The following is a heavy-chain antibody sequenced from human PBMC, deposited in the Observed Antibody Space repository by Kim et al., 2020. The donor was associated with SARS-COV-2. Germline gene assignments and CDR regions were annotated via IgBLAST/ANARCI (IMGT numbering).Heavy chain of an antibody. Sequence: GGSLRLSCAASGFTFSTYAMSWVRQAPGKGLEWVSAIRGDAASTYYAASVKGRFTISRDNSRNTLYLQMNTLRAEDTAVYYCAKAYDNRGYYFERASDYWGQGPVLTVSS. CDR3: AKAYDNRGYYFERASDY. D-gene: IGHD3-22*01. CDR1: GFTFSTYA. V-gene: IGHV3-23*01. J-gene: IGHJ4*02. CDR2: IRGDAAST.